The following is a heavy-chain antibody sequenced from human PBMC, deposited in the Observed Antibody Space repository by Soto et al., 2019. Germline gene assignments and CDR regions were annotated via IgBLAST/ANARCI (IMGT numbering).Heavy chain of an antibody. J-gene: IGHJ4*02. CDR3: ARDRYDSSGIIDY. V-gene: IGHV3-21*01. Sequence: PGGSLRLSCAASGFTFSSYSMNWVRQAPGKGLEWVSSISSSSSYIYYADSVKGRFTISRDNAKNSLYLQMNSLRAEDTAVYYCARDRYDSSGIIDYWGQGTLVTVSS. D-gene: IGHD3-22*01. CDR2: ISSSSSYI. CDR1: GFTFSSYS.